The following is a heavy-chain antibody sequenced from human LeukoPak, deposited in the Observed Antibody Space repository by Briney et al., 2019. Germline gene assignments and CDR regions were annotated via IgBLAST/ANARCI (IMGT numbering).Heavy chain of an antibody. J-gene: IGHJ4*02. CDR2: VHYSGST. V-gene: IGHV4-59*08. CDR1: GDSISGYY. Sequence: PSETLSLTCTVSGDSISGYYWSWIRQPPGKGLEWIGNVHYSGSTTYHPSLQSRVTISVDTSKKQFSLKLRSVTAADSAVYYCARHSSLQGYYLDYWGRGTLVTVSS. CDR3: ARHSSLQGYYLDY. D-gene: IGHD6-6*01.